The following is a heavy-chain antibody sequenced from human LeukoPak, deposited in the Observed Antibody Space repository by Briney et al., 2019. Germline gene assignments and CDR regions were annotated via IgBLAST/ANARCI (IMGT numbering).Heavy chain of an antibody. D-gene: IGHD3-22*01. CDR2: INHSGST. V-gene: IGHV4-34*01. CDR1: GGSFSGYY. Sequence: SETLSLTCAVYGGSFSGYYWSWIRQPPGKGLEWIGGINHSGSTNYNPSLKSRVTISVDTSKNQFSLKLSSVTAADTAVYYCARALLYYYDSSGYYYRSPWDYWGQGTLVTVSS. CDR3: ARALLYYYDSSGYYYRSPWDY. J-gene: IGHJ4*02.